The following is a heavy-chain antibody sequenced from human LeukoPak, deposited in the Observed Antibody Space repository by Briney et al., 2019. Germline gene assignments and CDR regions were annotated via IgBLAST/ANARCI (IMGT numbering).Heavy chain of an antibody. CDR1: GGSISSYY. CDR2: IYYSGST. CDR3: ARVDKSVRKNWFDP. Sequence: IPSETLSLTCTVSGGSISSYYWSWIRQPPGKGLEWIGYIYYSGSTNYNPSLKSRVTMSVDTSKNQFSLKLSSVTAADTAVYYCARVDKSVRKNWFDPWGQGTLVTVSS. V-gene: IGHV4-59*12. D-gene: IGHD3-10*01. J-gene: IGHJ5*02.